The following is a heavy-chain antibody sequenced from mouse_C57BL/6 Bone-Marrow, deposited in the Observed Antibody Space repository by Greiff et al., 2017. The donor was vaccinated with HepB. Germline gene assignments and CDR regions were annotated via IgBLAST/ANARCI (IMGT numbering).Heavy chain of an antibody. V-gene: IGHV2-6-1*01. J-gene: IGHJ2*01. CDR2: IWSDGST. CDR3: ARHAHHKDWYFDY. Sequence: VKLQESGPGLVAPSQSLSITCTVSGFSLTSYGVHWVRQPPGKGLEWLVVIWSDGSTTYNSALKSRLSISKDNSKSQVFLKMNSLQTDDTAMYYCARHAHHKDWYFDYWGQGTTLTVSS. CDR1: GFSLTSYG. D-gene: IGHD1-3*01.